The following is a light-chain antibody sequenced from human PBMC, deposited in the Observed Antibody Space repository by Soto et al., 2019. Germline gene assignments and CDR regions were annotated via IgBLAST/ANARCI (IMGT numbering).Light chain of an antibody. V-gene: IGLV2-14*01. J-gene: IGLJ2*01. CDR2: DVS. CDR1: SSDVGGYNY. Sequence: QSALPQPASVSGSPGQSITISCTGTSSDVGGYNYVSWYQQHPGKAPKLMIYDVSNRPPGVSNRFSGSKSCNTASLTISGLQAEDEAEYYCSSYTSSSTRVFGGGTKLTVL. CDR3: SSYTSSSTRV.